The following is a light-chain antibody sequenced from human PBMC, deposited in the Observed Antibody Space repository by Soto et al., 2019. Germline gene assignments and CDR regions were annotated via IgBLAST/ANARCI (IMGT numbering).Light chain of an antibody. V-gene: IGLV2-14*01. Sequence: ALTQPASVSGSPGQSITISCTGTSSDVGGYDYVSWYQLHPGKAPKLILFEVSNRPSGVSYRFSGSKSGNTASLTISGLQAEDEADYFCSSYSISTAYLFGTGTKVTVL. CDR2: EVS. CDR3: SSYSISTAYL. J-gene: IGLJ1*01. CDR1: SSDVGGYDY.